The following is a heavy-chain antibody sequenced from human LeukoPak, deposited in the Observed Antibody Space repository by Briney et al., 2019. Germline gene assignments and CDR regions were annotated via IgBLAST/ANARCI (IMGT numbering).Heavy chain of an antibody. CDR2: IHYSGST. CDR1: GGSISSGGYY. V-gene: IGHV4-30-4*08. D-gene: IGHD3-10*01. Sequence: PSETLSLTCTVSGGSISSGGYYWSWIRQPPGTGLEWVGYIHYSGSTHYSPSLKSRVTISVDTSKNQFYLKLSSVTAADTAVYYCARVDVSGIVGYWGQGTLVTVSS. J-gene: IGHJ4*02. CDR3: ARVDVSGIVGY.